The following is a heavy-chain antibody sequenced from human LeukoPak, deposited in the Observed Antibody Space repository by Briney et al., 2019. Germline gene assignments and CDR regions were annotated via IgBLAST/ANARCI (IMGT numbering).Heavy chain of an antibody. CDR2: IYYSGTT. CDR3: AGEITSSCHH. Sequence: SETLSLTCAVSGGSISSSNYCWGWVRQPPGKRLEWIGSIYYSGTTFYKPDLKSRVTISVDTSKNQFSLKLSSVTAADTAVYYCAGEITSSCHHWGQGTLVTVSS. J-gene: IGHJ1*01. CDR1: GGSISSSNYC. V-gene: IGHV4-39*01. D-gene: IGHD1-14*01.